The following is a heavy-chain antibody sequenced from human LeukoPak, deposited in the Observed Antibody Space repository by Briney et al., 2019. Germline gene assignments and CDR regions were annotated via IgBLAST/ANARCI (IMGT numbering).Heavy chain of an antibody. V-gene: IGHV3-7*05. J-gene: IGHJ5*01. D-gene: IGHD6-19*01. CDR2: IKQDGSET. CDR1: AITFSSSW. CDR3: AKPISGGLAVTADWFHP. Sequence: GGSLRLSCTASAITFSSSWMSWVRQAPGKGLEWVANIKQDGSETNYVDSVKGRFTISRDNSKNTLYLQVNTLRADDTATYYCAKPISGGLAVTADWFHPWGQGTLVVVSS.